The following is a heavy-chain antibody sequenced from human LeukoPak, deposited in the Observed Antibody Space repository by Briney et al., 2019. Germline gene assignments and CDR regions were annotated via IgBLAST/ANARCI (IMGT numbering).Heavy chain of an antibody. Sequence: SETLSLTCTVSGGSISSYYWSWIRQPPGKGLEWIGYTYFRGTTNYHPSIKSRVTISVDTSKNQFSLKLTSVTTADTAVYYCARSPGAPFDYWGQGSLATVSS. D-gene: IGHD7-27*01. CDR1: GGSISSYY. V-gene: IGHV4-59*01. J-gene: IGHJ4*02. CDR3: ARSPGAPFDY. CDR2: TYFRGTT.